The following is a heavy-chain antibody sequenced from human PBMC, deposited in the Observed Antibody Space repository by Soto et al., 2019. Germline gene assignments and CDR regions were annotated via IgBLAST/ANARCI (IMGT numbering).Heavy chain of an antibody. Sequence: LTCTVSGGSISSSSYYWGWIRQPPGKGLEWIGSIYYSGSTYYNPSLKSRVTISVDTSKNQFSLKLSSVTAADTAVYYCARGVDYDFWSGYYMAADNWFDPWGQGTLVTVSS. D-gene: IGHD3-3*01. CDR1: GGSISSSSYY. CDR3: ARGVDYDFWSGYYMAADNWFDP. CDR2: IYYSGST. V-gene: IGHV4-39*01. J-gene: IGHJ5*02.